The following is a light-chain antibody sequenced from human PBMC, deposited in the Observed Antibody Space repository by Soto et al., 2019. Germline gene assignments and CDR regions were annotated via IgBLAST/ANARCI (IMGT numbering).Light chain of an antibody. J-gene: IGKJ1*01. V-gene: IGKV3-20*01. CDR2: GAS. CDR3: QQYGSSGT. Sequence: EIVITQSPGTLSLPPGERATLSCRASQSVSSRLAWYQQKPGQAPRLLIYGASNRATGIPDRFSGSGSGTDFTLTISRLEPEDFAVYYCQQYGSSGTFGQGTKWIS. CDR1: QSVSSR.